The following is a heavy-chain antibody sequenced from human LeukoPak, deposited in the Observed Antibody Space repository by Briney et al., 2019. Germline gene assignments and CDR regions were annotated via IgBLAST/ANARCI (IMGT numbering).Heavy chain of an antibody. V-gene: IGHV3-30-3*01. CDR1: GFTFSSYA. Sequence: PGGSLRLSCAASGFTFSSYAMHWVRQAPGKGLEWVAVISYDGSNKYYADSVKGRFTISRDNSKNTLYLQMNSLRAEDTAVYYCARDGSDGDYFDYWGQGTLVTVSS. D-gene: IGHD3-10*01. CDR2: ISYDGSNK. CDR3: ARDGSDGDYFDY. J-gene: IGHJ4*02.